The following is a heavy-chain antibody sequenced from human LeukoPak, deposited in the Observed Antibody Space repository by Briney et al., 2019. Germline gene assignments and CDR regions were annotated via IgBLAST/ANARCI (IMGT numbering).Heavy chain of an antibody. D-gene: IGHD6-13*01. CDR2: IIPVLGIA. Sequence: GASVKVSCKASGGTFSSYAISWVRQAPGQGLEWMGRIIPVLGIANYAQKFQGRVTITADKSTSTAYMELSSLRSEDTAVYYCARDTAAGTMAVDYWGQGTLVTVSS. CDR3: ARDTAAGTMAVDY. J-gene: IGHJ4*02. V-gene: IGHV1-69*04. CDR1: GGTFSSYA.